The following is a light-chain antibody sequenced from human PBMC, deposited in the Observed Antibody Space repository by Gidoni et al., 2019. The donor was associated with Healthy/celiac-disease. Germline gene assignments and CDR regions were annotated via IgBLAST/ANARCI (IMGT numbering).Light chain of an antibody. J-gene: IGKJ4*01. V-gene: IGKV3D-20*01. CDR1: QSGSSSY. CDR3: QHYGSSPPLT. CDR2: DAS. Sequence: EFVFPLSPPTLSVSPGERATLSCGASQSGSSSYLAWYQQKPGRAPSLIIYDASTRATGIPDRCRGSGSGTDFTLTISSLDPEGVAVDYCQHYGSSPPLTFGGGTKVEIK.